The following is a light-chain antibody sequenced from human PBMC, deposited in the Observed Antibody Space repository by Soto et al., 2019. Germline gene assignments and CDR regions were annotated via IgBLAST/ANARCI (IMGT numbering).Light chain of an antibody. V-gene: IGKV3-11*01. CDR3: QQRSEWPRT. J-gene: IGKJ1*01. CDR2: DAS. CDR1: QSIGSS. Sequence: EIVLTQSPATLSLSPGERATLSCRASQSIGSSLAWYQQKPSQAPRLLIYDASSRATGFPARFSGSGSGTDFTLTIGSLEPEDFAVYYCQQRSEWPRTFGQGTKVEIK.